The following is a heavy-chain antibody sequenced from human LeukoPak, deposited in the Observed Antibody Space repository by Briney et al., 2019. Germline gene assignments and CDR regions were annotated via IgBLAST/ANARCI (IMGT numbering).Heavy chain of an antibody. Sequence: SETLSLTCTASGGSISLYYWSRIRQSPGKGLEWIGYIYYSGSTNYNPSLKSRVTISVDTSKNQFSLKLSSVTAADTAMYYCARHGGGGESYPRVFDYWGRGNLVTVSS. CDR1: GGSISLYY. CDR3: ARHGGGGESYPRVFDY. J-gene: IGHJ4*02. D-gene: IGHD1-26*01. V-gene: IGHV4-59*08. CDR2: IYYSGST.